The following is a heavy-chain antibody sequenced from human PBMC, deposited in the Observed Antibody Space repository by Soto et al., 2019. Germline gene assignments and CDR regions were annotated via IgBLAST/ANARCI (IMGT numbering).Heavy chain of an antibody. V-gene: IGHV4-39*07. CDR3: AREGKEQQLVPYYYYGMDV. CDR1: GGSISSSCYY. D-gene: IGHD6-13*01. Sequence: SETLSLTSTVSGGSISSSCYYWGWIRQPPGKGLEWIGSIYSSGSTYYNPSLKSRVTISVDTSKNQFSLKLNSVTAADTAVYYCAREGKEQQLVPYYYYGMDVWGQGTTVTVSS. J-gene: IGHJ6*02. CDR2: IYSSGST.